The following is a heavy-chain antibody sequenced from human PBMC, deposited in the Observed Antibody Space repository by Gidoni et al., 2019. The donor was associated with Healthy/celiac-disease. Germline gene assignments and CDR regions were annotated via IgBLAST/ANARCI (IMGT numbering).Heavy chain of an antibody. V-gene: IGHV1-2*04. CDR1: GSTFTGYY. D-gene: IGHD2-2*01. Sequence: QAQLVQSGAEVKKPGASVKVSCQASGSTFTGYYTHWVRQAPGQGLEWMGWINPNSGGTNYAQKFQGWVTMTRDTSISTAYMELSRLRSDDTAVYYCARDIVVVPAATRYYYYGMDVWGQGTTVTVSS. CDR2: INPNSGGT. J-gene: IGHJ6*02. CDR3: ARDIVVVPAATRYYYYGMDV.